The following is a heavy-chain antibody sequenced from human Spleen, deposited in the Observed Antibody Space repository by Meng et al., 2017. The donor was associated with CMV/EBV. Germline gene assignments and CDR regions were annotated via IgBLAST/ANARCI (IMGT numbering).Heavy chain of an antibody. CDR1: GFTFSSYA. D-gene: IGHD1-26*01. CDR2: ISGSGGST. CDR3: AKGYYSGSSYDAFDI. V-gene: IGHV3-23*01. J-gene: IGHJ3*02. Sequence: GGSLRLSCAASGFTFSSYAMSWVRQAPGKGLEWVSAISGSGGSTYYADSVKGRFTISRDNSKNTLYLQMNSLRAEDTAVYYGAKGYYSGSSYDAFDIWGQGTMVTVSS.